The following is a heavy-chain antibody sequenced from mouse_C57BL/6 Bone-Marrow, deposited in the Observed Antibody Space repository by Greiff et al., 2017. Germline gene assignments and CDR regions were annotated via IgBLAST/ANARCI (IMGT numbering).Heavy chain of an antibody. D-gene: IGHD1-1*01. Sequence: QVQLQQSGPGLVQPSQSLSITCTVSGFSLTSYGVHWVRQSPGKGLEWLGVIWSGGSTDYNAAFISRLSISKDNSKSQVFFKMNSLQADDTAIYYCATNGGVTTVVAHFDVWGTGTTVTVSS. CDR3: ATNGGVTTVVAHFDV. J-gene: IGHJ1*03. CDR2: IWSGGST. V-gene: IGHV2-2*01. CDR1: GFSLTSYG.